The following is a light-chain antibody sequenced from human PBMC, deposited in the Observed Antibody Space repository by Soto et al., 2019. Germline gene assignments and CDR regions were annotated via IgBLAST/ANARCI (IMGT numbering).Light chain of an antibody. CDR2: RIS. Sequence: EIVLTQSPDTLSVSPGETATLSCRASQSADSNLAWYQQKPGQAPRLLMYRISARATGIPARFSGSGSGTEFTLTISSLQSEDFAVYYCQQYNNWPPITFGQGTRLEIK. J-gene: IGKJ5*01. CDR1: QSADSN. V-gene: IGKV3D-15*01. CDR3: QQYNNWPPIT.